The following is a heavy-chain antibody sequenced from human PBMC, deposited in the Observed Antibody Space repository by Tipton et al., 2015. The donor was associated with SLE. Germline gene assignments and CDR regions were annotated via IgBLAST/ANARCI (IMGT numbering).Heavy chain of an antibody. V-gene: IGHV4-59*02. CDR2: IQGRENT. J-gene: IGHJ6*02. CDR3: ARDSLNWGSYYHGMDV. CDR1: GVSVTNYY. Sequence: TLSLTCTVSGVSVTNYYWSWIRQPPGKRLEWIGFIQGRENTNYNPSLESRVTISVDTSKNQFSLQLTSVTAADTAVYYCARDSLNWGSYYHGMDVWGQGTTVTVSS. D-gene: IGHD3-16*01.